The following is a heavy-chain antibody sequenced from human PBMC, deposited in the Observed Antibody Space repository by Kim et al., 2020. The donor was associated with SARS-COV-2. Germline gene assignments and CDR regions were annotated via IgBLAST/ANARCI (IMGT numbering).Heavy chain of an antibody. D-gene: IGHD2-2*01. CDR3: ARAGRFVVVPAAIRFDP. V-gene: IGHV4-34*01. Sequence: LKSRVTISVDTSKNQFSRKLSSVTAADTAVYYCARAGRFVVVPAAIRFDPWGQGTLVTVSS. J-gene: IGHJ5*02.